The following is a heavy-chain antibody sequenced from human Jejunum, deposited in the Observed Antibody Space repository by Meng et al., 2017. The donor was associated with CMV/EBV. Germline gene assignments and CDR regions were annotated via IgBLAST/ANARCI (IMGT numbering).Heavy chain of an antibody. Sequence: CKASGYTFTDYYVHWVRQAPGQGLEWMGRINPNLGGTNYAQNFQGRVTMTRDTSISTAYMELSSLTSDDTALYYCAREMTVAVSFDYWGQGALVTVSS. CDR2: INPNLGGT. V-gene: IGHV1-2*06. J-gene: IGHJ4*02. CDR3: AREMTVAVSFDY. CDR1: GYTFTDYY. D-gene: IGHD6-19*01.